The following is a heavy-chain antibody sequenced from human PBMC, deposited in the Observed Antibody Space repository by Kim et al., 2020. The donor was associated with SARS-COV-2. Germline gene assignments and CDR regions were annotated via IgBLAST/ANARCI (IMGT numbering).Heavy chain of an antibody. CDR3: ARDSIAAAGTFYYYGMDV. J-gene: IGHJ6*02. CDR1: GFTFSSYW. Sequence: GGSLRLSCAASGFTFSSYWMSWVRQAPGKGLEWVANIKQDGSEKYYVDSVKGRLTISRDNAKNSLYLQMNSLIAEDTAVYYCARDSIAAAGTFYYYGMDVWGQGTTVTVSS. CDR2: IKQDGSEK. V-gene: IGHV3-7*01. D-gene: IGHD6-13*01.